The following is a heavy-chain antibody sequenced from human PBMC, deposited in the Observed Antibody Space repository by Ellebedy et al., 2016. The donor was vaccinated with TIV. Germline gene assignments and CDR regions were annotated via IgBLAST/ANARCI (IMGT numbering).Heavy chain of an antibody. Sequence: PGGSLRLSCAASGFTFSGYAMSWVRQAPGKRLEWVSGINSRGGSTYYADSVKGRFTISRDNSKNTLYLQMNSLRAEDTAVYYCAKDGVVGATPFDYWGQGTLVTVSS. CDR3: AKDGVVGATPFDY. J-gene: IGHJ4*02. CDR1: GFTFSGYA. D-gene: IGHD1-26*01. V-gene: IGHV3-23*01. CDR2: INSRGGST.